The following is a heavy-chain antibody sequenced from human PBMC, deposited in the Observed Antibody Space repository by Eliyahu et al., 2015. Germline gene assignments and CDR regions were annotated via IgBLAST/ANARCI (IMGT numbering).Heavy chain of an antibody. Sequence: QVQLQESGPGLVKPSQTLSLXCIVSGXFISXGGYYWSWXRXHPGKGLEWIGYIYYSGSTYYNPSLKSRVIISVDTSKNQFSLNLSSVTAADTAVYYCARDYYDSSGYYFGPWGQGTLVTVSS. CDR1: GXFISXGGYY. V-gene: IGHV4-31*03. CDR3: ARDYYDSSGYYFGP. CDR2: IYYSGST. J-gene: IGHJ5*02. D-gene: IGHD3-22*01.